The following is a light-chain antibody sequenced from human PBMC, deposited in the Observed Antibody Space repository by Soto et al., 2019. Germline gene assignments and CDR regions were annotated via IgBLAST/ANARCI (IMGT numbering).Light chain of an antibody. Sequence: EIVLTQSPATLYLSPGERATLSCRASETIRGLLAWYQQRPGQPPRLLIYGASSRATGIPDRFSGSGSGTDFTLTVSNLESEDFAVYYCQQCSNWPLTFGGGTKVDIK. V-gene: IGKV3-11*01. CDR2: GAS. CDR3: QQCSNWPLT. CDR1: ETIRGL. J-gene: IGKJ4*01.